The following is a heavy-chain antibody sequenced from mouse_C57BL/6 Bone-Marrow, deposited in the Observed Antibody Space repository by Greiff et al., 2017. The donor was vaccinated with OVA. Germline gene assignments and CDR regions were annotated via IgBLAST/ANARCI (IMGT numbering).Heavy chain of an antibody. CDR3: ARQPRYYYAMDY. V-gene: IGHV5-6*01. J-gene: IGHJ4*01. CDR1: GFTFSSYG. Sequence: EVQVVESGGDLVKPGGSLKLSCAASGFTFSSYGMSWVRQTPDKRLEWVATISSGGSYTYYPDSVKGRFTISRDNAKNTLYLQMSSLKSEDTAMYYCARQPRYYYAMDYWGQGTSVTVSS. D-gene: IGHD1-1*01. CDR2: ISSGGSYT.